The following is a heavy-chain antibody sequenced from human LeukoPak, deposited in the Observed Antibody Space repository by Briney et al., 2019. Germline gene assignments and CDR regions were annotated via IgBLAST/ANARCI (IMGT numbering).Heavy chain of an antibody. CDR1: GGSTSSSSYY. Sequence: PSETLSLTCTVSGGSTSSSSYYWGWIRQPPGKGLEWIGSIYYSGSTYYNPSLKSRVTISVDTSKNQFSLKLSSVTAADTAVYYCASPADPYGSGSYPFDYWGQGTLVTVSS. CDR3: ASPADPYGSGSYPFDY. D-gene: IGHD3-10*01. V-gene: IGHV4-39*01. J-gene: IGHJ4*02. CDR2: IYYSGST.